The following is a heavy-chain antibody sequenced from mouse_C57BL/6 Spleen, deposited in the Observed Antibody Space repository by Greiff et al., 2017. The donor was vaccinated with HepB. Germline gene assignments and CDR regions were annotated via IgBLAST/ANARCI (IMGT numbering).Heavy chain of an antibody. CDR1: GYTFTSYW. Sequence: QVQLQQPGAELVRPGTSVKLSCKASGYTFTSYWMHWVKQRPGQGLEWIGVIDPSDSYTNYNQKFKGKATLTVDTSSSTAYMQLSSLTSEDSAVYYCARKGWLHTQYFDVWGTGTTVTVSS. CDR3: ARKGWLHTQYFDV. CDR2: IDPSDSYT. J-gene: IGHJ1*03. D-gene: IGHD2-3*01. V-gene: IGHV1-59*01.